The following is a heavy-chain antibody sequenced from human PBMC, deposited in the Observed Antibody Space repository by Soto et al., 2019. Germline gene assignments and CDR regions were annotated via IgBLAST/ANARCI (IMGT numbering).Heavy chain of an antibody. CDR1: GYTFTICG. Sequence: GASVKVSCKASGYTFTICGITWVRQAPGQGLEWMGWMSTYTGNTNHAQKLQGRVTMTTDTSTSTAYMELRSLRSDDTAVYYCARVYCSGGSCYMGVIDYWGQGTLVTVSS. D-gene: IGHD2-15*01. CDR2: MSTYTGNT. V-gene: IGHV1-18*01. CDR3: ARVYCSGGSCYMGVIDY. J-gene: IGHJ4*02.